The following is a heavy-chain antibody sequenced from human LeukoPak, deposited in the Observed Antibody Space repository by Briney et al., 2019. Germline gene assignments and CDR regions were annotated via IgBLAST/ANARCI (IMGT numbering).Heavy chain of an antibody. D-gene: IGHD3-22*01. V-gene: IGHV4-34*01. CDR3: ARVPPEDSDNNDSYDAFDI. J-gene: IGHJ3*02. CDR1: GGSFSSYY. Sequence: SETLSLTCAVSGGSFSSYYWAWIRHPQAPGMGLIGEINHCGTTNYSPSLKSRVTMSVDTSKNQFSLNVTSVTAADTAVYYCARVPPEDSDNNDSYDAFDIWGQGTMVTVSS. CDR2: INHCGTT.